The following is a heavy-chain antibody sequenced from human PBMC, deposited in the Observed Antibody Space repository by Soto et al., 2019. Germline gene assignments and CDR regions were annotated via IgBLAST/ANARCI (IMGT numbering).Heavy chain of an antibody. J-gene: IGHJ4*02. V-gene: IGHV3-30*18. CDR2: ISPDGKNQ. Sequence: PGGSLRLSCVVSGFTFSDYGMHWVRQAPGKGLEWVAVISPDGKNQYYPDSLRGRFTISRDDSKSTLYLQLNSLRAEDTAVYYCVKPSGWYPDSSGQGPQVTVST. D-gene: IGHD6-19*01. CDR3: VKPSGWYPDS. CDR1: GFTFSDYG.